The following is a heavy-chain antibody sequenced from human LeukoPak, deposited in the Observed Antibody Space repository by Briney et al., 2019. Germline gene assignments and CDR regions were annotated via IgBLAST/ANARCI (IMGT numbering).Heavy chain of an antibody. D-gene: IGHD7-27*01. V-gene: IGHV3-23*01. CDR1: GFSFSSYA. CDR2: IRANGETT. CDR3: GRDLNWGAFDI. J-gene: IGHJ3*02. Sequence: GGSLRLSCATSGFSFSSYAMSWVRQAPGKGLEWVSGIRANGETTYYADSVRGRFTISRDNSRSMVWLQMNSLTAEDTAMYYCGRDLNWGAFDIRGLGTLVTVSS.